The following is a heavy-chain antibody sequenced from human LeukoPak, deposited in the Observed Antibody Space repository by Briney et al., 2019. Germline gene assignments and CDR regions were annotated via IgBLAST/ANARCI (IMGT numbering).Heavy chain of an antibody. Sequence: GGSLRLSCAASGFTFSSYSMNWVRQAPGKGLEWISSISSSSYYIYYADSMKGRFTISRDNSKNTLYLQMNSLRAEDTAVYYCAKEGGYYSELDAFDIWGQGTMVTVSS. J-gene: IGHJ3*02. CDR2: ISSSSYYI. CDR1: GFTFSSYS. V-gene: IGHV3-21*01. D-gene: IGHD3-22*01. CDR3: AKEGGYYSELDAFDI.